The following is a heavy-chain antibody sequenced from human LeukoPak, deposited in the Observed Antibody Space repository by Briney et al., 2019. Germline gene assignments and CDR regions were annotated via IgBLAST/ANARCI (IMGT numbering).Heavy chain of an antibody. Sequence: PSETLSLTCTVSGGSISSYYWSWIRQPPGKGLEWIGYIYYSGSTNYNPSLKSRVTISVDTSKNQFSLKLSSVTAADTAVYYCARSGVRGVIIKAYGEEHYYYYYMDVWGKGTTVTVSS. J-gene: IGHJ6*03. CDR2: IYYSGST. V-gene: IGHV4-59*01. CDR1: GGSISSYY. CDR3: ARSGVRGVIIKAYGEEHYYYYYMDV. D-gene: IGHD3-10*01.